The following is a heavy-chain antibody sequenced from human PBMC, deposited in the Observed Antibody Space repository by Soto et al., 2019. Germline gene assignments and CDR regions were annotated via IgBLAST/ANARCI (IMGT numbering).Heavy chain of an antibody. J-gene: IGHJ4*02. CDR3: ARGLQWLEFDY. CDR1: GYTFTSYY. V-gene: IGHV1-46*01. Sequence: GASVKVSWKASGYTFTSYYMHWVRQAPGQGLEWMGIINPSGGSTSYAQKFQGRVTMTRDTSMSTVYMELSSLRSEDMAVYYCARGLQWLEFDYWGQGTLVTVSS. CDR2: INPSGGST. D-gene: IGHD6-19*01.